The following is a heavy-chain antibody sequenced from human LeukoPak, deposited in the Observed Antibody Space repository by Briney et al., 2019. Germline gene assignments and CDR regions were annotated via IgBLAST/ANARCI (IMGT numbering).Heavy chain of an antibody. CDR2: ISDTGGTT. V-gene: IGHV3-23*01. CDR3: AKRIVPTRVFDY. CDR1: GFTFSTYA. J-gene: IGHJ4*02. Sequence: PGGSLRLSCAASGFTFSTYAMSWVRQAPGKGLGWVSSISDTGGTTYYADSVKGRFTTSRDNSKNTLYLQMNSLRAEDTAVYYCAKRIVPTRVFDYWGQGTLVTVSS. D-gene: IGHD5-12*01.